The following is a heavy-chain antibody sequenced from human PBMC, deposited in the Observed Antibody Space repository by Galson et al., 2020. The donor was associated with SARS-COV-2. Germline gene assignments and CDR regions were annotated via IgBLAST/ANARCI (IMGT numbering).Heavy chain of an antibody. CDR1: GYTFTSYG. Sequence: ASVKVSCKASGYTFTSYGISWVRQAPGQGLEWMGWISAYNGNTNYAQKLQGRVTMTTDTSTSTAYMELRSLRSDDTAVYYCARVFYDFWSGYWENYYYMDVWGKGTTVTVSS. J-gene: IGHJ6*03. D-gene: IGHD3-3*01. CDR2: ISAYNGNT. V-gene: IGHV1-18*04. CDR3: ARVFYDFWSGYWENYYYMDV.